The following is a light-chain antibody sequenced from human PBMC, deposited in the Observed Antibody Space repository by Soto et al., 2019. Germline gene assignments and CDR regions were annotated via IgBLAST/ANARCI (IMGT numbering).Light chain of an antibody. J-gene: IGKJ5*01. CDR1: QSVSNSY. CDR3: QQYGSSPRVT. V-gene: IGKV3-20*01. CDR2: GAS. Sequence: EIVLTQSPGTLSLSPGERATHSCRASQSVSNSYLAWYQQTPGQAPRLLIYGASSRATGIPDRFSGSGSGTDFTLTISRLEPEDFAVYYCQQYGSSPRVTFGQGTRLEIK.